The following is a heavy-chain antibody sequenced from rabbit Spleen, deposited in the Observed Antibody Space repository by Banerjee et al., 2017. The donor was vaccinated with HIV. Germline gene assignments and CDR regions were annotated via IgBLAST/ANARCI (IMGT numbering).Heavy chain of an antibody. CDR1: GFSFSSNDY. D-gene: IGHD8-1*01. CDR3: ARDTASSFSSYGMDL. Sequence: QSLEESGGDLVKPGASLTLTCTASGFSFSSNDYMCWVRQAPGKGLEWIACIYSGNSGYTYYATWATGRFTISKTSSTTVTLQVTSLTVADTATYFCARDTASSFSSYGMDLWGQGTLVTVS. CDR2: IYSGNSGYT. J-gene: IGHJ6*01. V-gene: IGHV1S40*01.